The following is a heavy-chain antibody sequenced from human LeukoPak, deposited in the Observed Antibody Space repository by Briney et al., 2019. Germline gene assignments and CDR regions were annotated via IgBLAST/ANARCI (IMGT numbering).Heavy chain of an antibody. CDR3: SKGVGAFDI. D-gene: IGHD2-8*01. CDR2: INPNSGGT. J-gene: IGHJ3*02. Sequence: ASVKVPCKASGYTFTGYYMHWVRQAPGQGLEWMGWINPNSGGTNYAQKFQGRVTMTRDTSITTAYMELSSLRSDDTAAYYCSKGVGAFDIWGQGTMVTVSS. CDR1: GYTFTGYY. V-gene: IGHV1-2*02.